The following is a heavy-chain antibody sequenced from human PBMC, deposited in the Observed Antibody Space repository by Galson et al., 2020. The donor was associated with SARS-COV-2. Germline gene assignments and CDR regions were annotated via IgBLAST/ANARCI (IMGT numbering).Heavy chain of an antibody. CDR2: ISGSGATT. CDR1: EFIYSSYT. CDR3: ARDYDILTGYYYNWFDP. J-gene: IGHJ5*02. D-gene: IGHD3-9*01. Sequence: GESLKISCAASEFIYSSYTMSWVRQAPGKGLEWVSGISGSGATTYYADSVKGRFTISRDNAKNSLYLQMNSLRAEDTAVYYCARDYDILTGYYYNWFDPWGQGTLVTVSS. V-gene: IGHV3-23*01.